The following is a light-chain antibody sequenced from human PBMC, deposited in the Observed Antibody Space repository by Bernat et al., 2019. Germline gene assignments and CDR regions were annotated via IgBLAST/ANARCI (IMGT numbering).Light chain of an antibody. Sequence: IQITQSPSTLSAYVGDSVTIPRRASQRISYCVAWYQQKPGKSPNLLIYKASSLESGVPSRFSGSGSGTEFTLTISSLQPDDFATYYCQQYNSYSLTFGQGNKVENK. J-gene: IGKJ1*01. CDR2: KAS. CDR1: QRISYC. CDR3: QQYNSYSLT. V-gene: IGKV1-5*03.